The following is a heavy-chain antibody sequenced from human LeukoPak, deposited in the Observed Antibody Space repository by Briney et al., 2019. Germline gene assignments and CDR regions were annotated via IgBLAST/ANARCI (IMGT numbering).Heavy chain of an antibody. CDR1: GFTFSSYA. D-gene: IGHD1-26*01. CDR3: AKDSGSYYYYYGMDV. CDR2: ISGSGGST. V-gene: IGHV3-23*01. Sequence: GGSLRLSCAASGFTFSSYAMSWVRQAPGNGLEWVSAISGSGGSTYYADSVKGRFTISRDNSKNTLYLQMNSLRAEDTAVYYCAKDSGSYYYYYGMDVWGQGTTVTVSS. J-gene: IGHJ6*02.